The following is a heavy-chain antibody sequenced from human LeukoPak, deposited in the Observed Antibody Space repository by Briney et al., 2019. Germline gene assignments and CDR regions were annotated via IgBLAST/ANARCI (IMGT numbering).Heavy chain of an antibody. CDR2: MNEYGSEI. D-gene: IGHD2-2*01. Sequence: GGSLRLSCSVSGFIFRDFSMSWVRQAPGKVLEWVAKMNEYGSEIFYVDSVKGRFTISRDNGKNSLYLQMNRLRAEDTAVYYCARPRGCGSSRCNNFDYWGQGTLVTVSS. CDR1: GFIFRDFS. V-gene: IGHV3-7*01. CDR3: ARPRGCGSSRCNNFDY. J-gene: IGHJ4*02.